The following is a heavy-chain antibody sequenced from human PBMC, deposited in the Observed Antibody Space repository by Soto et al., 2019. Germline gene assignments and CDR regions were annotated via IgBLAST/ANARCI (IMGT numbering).Heavy chain of an antibody. CDR3: ASRGSSSWYGY. V-gene: IGHV4-39*01. D-gene: IGHD6-13*01. J-gene: IGHJ4*02. CDR2: IYYSGST. Sequence: QLQLQESGPGLVKPSETLSLTCTVSGGSISSSSYYWGWIRQPPGNGLEWIGSIYYSGSTYYNPSLKSRVTISVDTSKNQFSLKLSSVTAADTAVYYCASRGSSSWYGYWGQGTLVTVSS. CDR1: GGSISSSSYY.